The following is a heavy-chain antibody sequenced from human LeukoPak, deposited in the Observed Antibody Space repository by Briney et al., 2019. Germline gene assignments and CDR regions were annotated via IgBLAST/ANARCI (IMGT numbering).Heavy chain of an antibody. CDR1: GFTVSSNY. D-gene: IGHD2-15*01. V-gene: IGHV3-66*01. CDR2: IYSGGST. Sequence: GGSLRLSCAASGFTVSSNYMSWVRQAPGKGLEWVSVIYSGGSTYYADSVKGRFTISRENSKNPLYLQMNSLRAEDRAVYYCARDNCSGGSCYLNYFDYWGQGTLVTVSS. J-gene: IGHJ4*02. CDR3: ARDNCSGGSCYLNYFDY.